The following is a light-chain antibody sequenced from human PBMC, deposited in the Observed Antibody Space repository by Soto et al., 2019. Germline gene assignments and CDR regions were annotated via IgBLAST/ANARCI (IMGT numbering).Light chain of an antibody. Sequence: DIQMTQSPSTLPATVGDRVTITCRASQSISSWLAWYQQKPGKAPKLLIYKASSLESGVPSRFSGSGSVTEFTLTISCLQPDDFATYYCQQYNSYSPLTFGGGTKVDIK. V-gene: IGKV1-5*03. J-gene: IGKJ4*02. CDR3: QQYNSYSPLT. CDR1: QSISSW. CDR2: KAS.